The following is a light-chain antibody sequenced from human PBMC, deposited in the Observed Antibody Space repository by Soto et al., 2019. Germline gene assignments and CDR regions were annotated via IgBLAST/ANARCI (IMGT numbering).Light chain of an antibody. Sequence: EMVMTQSPATLSAPPGERATLSCRASQSVGRNLAWYQQKPGQAPRLLMYGASTRATGIPARFSGSGSGTEFTLTISSLQSEDFAVYYCQEYNNWPRTFGQGTKVDIK. CDR2: GAS. V-gene: IGKV3-15*01. CDR1: QSVGRN. J-gene: IGKJ1*01. CDR3: QEYNNWPRT.